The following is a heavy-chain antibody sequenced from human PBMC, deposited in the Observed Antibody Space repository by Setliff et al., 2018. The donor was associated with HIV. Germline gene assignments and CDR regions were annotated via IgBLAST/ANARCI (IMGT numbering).Heavy chain of an antibody. CDR2: VNADNGNT. V-gene: IGHV1-3*01. Sequence: GASVKVSCKGSGYRFMSYGFTWVSQAPGQRLEWMGWVNADNGNTKYSEKFQGRVTITRETAASTVYMELSSLKSEDTAVHYCAREGQWLAWGQGTLVTVSS. CDR1: GYRFMSYG. J-gene: IGHJ5*02. D-gene: IGHD6-19*01. CDR3: AREGQWLA.